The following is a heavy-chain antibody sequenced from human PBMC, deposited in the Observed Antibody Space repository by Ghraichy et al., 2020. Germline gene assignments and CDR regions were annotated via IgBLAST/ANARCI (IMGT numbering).Heavy chain of an antibody. J-gene: IGHJ4*02. D-gene: IGHD6-19*01. CDR1: GFTFSSYA. V-gene: IGHV3-23*01. CDR3: AKDLVAGTRPQLYFDY. CDR2: ISGSGGST. Sequence: GGSLRLSCAASGFTFSSYAMSWVRQAPGKGLEWVSAISGSGGSTYYADSVKGRFTISRDNSKNTLYLQMNSLRAEDTAVYYCAKDLVAGTRPQLYFDYWGQGTLVTVSS.